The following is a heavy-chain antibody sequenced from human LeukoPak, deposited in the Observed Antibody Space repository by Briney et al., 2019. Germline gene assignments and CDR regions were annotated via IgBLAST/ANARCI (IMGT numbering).Heavy chain of an antibody. CDR3: ANDDCSSTSCLDY. D-gene: IGHD2-2*01. CDR2: IRYDGSNK. V-gene: IGHV3-30*02. Sequence: PGGSLRLSCAASGFTFSSYGMHWVRQAPGKGLEWVAFIRYDGSNKYYADSVKGRFTISRDNSKNMLYLQMNSLRAEDTAVYYCANDDCSSTSCLDYWGQGTLVTVSS. J-gene: IGHJ4*02. CDR1: GFTFSSYG.